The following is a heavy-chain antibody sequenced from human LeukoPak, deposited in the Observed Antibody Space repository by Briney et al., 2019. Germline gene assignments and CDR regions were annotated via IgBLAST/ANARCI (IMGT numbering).Heavy chain of an antibody. D-gene: IGHD3-10*01. V-gene: IGHV3-23*01. CDR2: ISGSGGST. CDR3: AKDRKFGELPNAFDI. CDR1: GFTFSSYW. Sequence: PEGSLRLSCAASGFTFSSYWMSWVRQAPGKGLEWVSAISGSGGSTYYADSVKGRFTISRDNSKNTLYLQMNSLRAEDTAVYYCAKDRKFGELPNAFDIWGQGTMVTVSS. J-gene: IGHJ3*02.